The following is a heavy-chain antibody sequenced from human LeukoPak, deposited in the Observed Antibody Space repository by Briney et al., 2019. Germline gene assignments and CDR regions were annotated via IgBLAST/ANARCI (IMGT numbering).Heavy chain of an antibody. Sequence: PSETLSLTCTVSGGSISSYYWSWIRQPPGKGLEWIGYIYYSGSTNYNPSLKSRVTISVDTSKNQFSLKLSSVTAADTAVYYCAGGARDYTLDYWGQRTLVTVSS. CDR1: GGSISSYY. V-gene: IGHV4-59*01. CDR3: AGGARDYTLDY. CDR2: IYYSGST. J-gene: IGHJ4*02. D-gene: IGHD4-11*01.